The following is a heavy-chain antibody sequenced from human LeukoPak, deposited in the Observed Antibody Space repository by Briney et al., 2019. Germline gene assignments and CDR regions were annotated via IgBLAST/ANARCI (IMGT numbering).Heavy chain of an antibody. Sequence: GGSLRLSCAASGFTFSSYEMNWVRQAPGKGLEWISYISSSGSTIYYADSVKGRFTISRDNAKNSLYLQMNSLRAKDTAVYYCLGLDNHMDVWGIGTTVTVSS. V-gene: IGHV3-48*03. CDR2: ISSSGSTI. CDR3: LGLDNHMDV. CDR1: GFTFSSYE. J-gene: IGHJ6*03. D-gene: IGHD6-19*01.